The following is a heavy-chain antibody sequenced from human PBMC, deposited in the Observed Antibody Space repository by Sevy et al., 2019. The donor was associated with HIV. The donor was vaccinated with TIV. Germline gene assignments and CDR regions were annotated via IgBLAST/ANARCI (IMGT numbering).Heavy chain of an antibody. CDR3: CSGGSLWGMDV. Sequence: ASVKVSCKASGYTFTSYDINWVRQATGQGLEWMGWMNPNSGNTGYAQKFQGRVTMTRNTSISTAYMELSSLRSKDTAVYFCCSGGSLWGMDVWGQGTTVTVSS. J-gene: IGHJ6*02. CDR1: GYTFTSYD. V-gene: IGHV1-8*01. CDR2: MNPNSGNT. D-gene: IGHD2-15*01.